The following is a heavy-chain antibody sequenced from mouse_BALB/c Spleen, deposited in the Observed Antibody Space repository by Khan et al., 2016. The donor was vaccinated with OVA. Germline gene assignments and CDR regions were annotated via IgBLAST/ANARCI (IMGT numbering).Heavy chain of an antibody. CDR1: GFTFSTYG. V-gene: IGHV5-6*01. CDR3: TRFAYYYDSEGFAY. D-gene: IGHD1-1*01. Sequence: EVELVESGGDLVKPGGSLKLSCAASGFTFSTYGMSWVRQAPDKRLEWVATVSTGGNYTYYPDSVKGRFTISRDNAKNTLYLQMSGLRSEDTAMFYCTRFAYYYDSEGFAYWGQGTLVTVSA. CDR2: VSTGGNYT. J-gene: IGHJ3*01.